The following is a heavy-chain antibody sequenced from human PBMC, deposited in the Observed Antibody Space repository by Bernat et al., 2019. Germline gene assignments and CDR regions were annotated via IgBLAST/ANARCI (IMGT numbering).Heavy chain of an antibody. D-gene: IGHD3-10*01. Sequence: QVQLVQSGAEVKKPGASVKVSCKASGYTFTGYYMHWVRQAPGRGLEWMGWINPNSGGTNYAQKFQGWVTMTRDTSISTAYMELSRLRSDDTAVYYCARSLGLTMVRGGGSPFMDVWGQGTTVTVSS. J-gene: IGHJ6*02. CDR2: INPNSGGT. V-gene: IGHV1-2*04. CDR3: ARSLGLTMVRGGGSPFMDV. CDR1: GYTFTGYY.